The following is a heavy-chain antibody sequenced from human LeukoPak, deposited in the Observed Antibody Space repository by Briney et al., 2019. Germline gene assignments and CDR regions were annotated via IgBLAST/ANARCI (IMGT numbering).Heavy chain of an antibody. V-gene: IGHV3-49*04. Sequence: PGRSLRLSCTASGFTFGDYAMGWVRQAPGKGLEWVGFIRSKAYGGTTEYAASVKGRFTISRDDSKSIAYLQMNSLKTEDTAVYYCTSSWYCSSTSCSDAFDIWGQGTMVTVSS. CDR3: TSSWYCSSTSCSDAFDI. J-gene: IGHJ3*02. CDR2: IRSKAYGGTT. D-gene: IGHD2-2*01. CDR1: GFTFGDYA.